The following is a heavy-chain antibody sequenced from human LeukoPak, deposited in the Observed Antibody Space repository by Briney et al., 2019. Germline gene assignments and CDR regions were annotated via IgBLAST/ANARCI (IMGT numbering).Heavy chain of an antibody. CDR1: GGSISSYY. D-gene: IGHD5-24*01. J-gene: IGHJ4*02. V-gene: IGHV4-59*01. Sequence: SETLSLTCTVSGGSISSYYWSWIRQPPGKGLEWIGYIYYSGSTNYNPSLKSRVTISVDTSKNQFSLKLSSVTAADTAVYYCARDMDGLVDYWGQGTLVTVSS. CDR3: ARDMDGLVDY. CDR2: IYYSGST.